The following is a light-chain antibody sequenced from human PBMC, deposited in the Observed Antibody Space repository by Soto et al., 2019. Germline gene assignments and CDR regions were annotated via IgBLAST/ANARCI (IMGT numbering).Light chain of an antibody. J-gene: IGKJ1*01. V-gene: IGKV3-20*01. CDR1: QSVSSN. Sequence: EIVMTHSPVTLSVSPCERVTLSFRASQSVSSNLAWYQQKPGQAPSLLIYGASNRATGIPARFSGSGSGTDFTLTISRLEPEDFAVYYCQQYGSSPRTFGQGTKVDI. CDR2: GAS. CDR3: QQYGSSPRT.